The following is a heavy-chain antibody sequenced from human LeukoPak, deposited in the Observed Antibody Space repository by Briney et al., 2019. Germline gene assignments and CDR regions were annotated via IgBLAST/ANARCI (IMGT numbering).Heavy chain of an antibody. CDR2: IKQDGSEK. Sequence: AGGSLRLSCAASGFTFRSYWMSWVRQAPGKGLEWVANIKQDGSEKYYVDSVKGRFTISRDNAKNSLYLQMNSLRAEDTAVYYCAREEEGYYYGSGSYFDPWGQGTLVTVSS. V-gene: IGHV3-7*03. CDR1: GFTFRSYW. CDR3: AREEEGYYYGSGSYFDP. D-gene: IGHD3-10*01. J-gene: IGHJ5*02.